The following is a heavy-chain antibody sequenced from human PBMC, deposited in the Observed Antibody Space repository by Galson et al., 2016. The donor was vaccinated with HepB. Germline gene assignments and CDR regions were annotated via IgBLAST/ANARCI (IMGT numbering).Heavy chain of an antibody. CDR3: AKDPSLKYYFDY. Sequence: SLRLSCAASGFTFSSYAMTWVRQVPGKGLEWVSTISGTGVSTYYADSVQGRFTISRDNSKNTLYLQMNSLRAEDTAVYYFAKDPSLKYYFDYWGQGTLVTFSA. CDR1: GFTFSSYA. CDR2: ISGTGVST. J-gene: IGHJ4*02. V-gene: IGHV3-23*01.